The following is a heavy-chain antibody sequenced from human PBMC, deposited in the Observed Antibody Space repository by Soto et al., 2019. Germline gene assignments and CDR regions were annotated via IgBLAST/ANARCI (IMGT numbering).Heavy chain of an antibody. CDR1: GYTFTSHG. V-gene: IGHV1-18*01. CDR3: ARDPSTSRFDY. Sequence: QVLLVQSGPEVRKPGASVKVSCKASGYTFTSHGVSWLRQAPGQGLEWLGWISTYSGIRNYARKFQDRVTMGSDTSTSTVYMELRSLTSNDTAMYYCARDPSTSRFDYWGPGTLGTVSS. J-gene: IGHJ4*02. D-gene: IGHD2-2*01. CDR2: ISTYSGIR.